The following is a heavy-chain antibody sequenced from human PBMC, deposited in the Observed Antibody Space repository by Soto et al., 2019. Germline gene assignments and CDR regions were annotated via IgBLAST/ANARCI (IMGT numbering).Heavy chain of an antibody. CDR3: ARDGQARNYYDSSGYMFDY. D-gene: IGHD3-22*01. CDR1: GFTFSGYG. V-gene: IGHV3-33*01. CDR2: IWSDGSNK. J-gene: IGHJ4*02. Sequence: LRLSCAASGFTFSGYGMHWVRQAPGKGLEWVAVIWSDGSNKHYADSVKGRFTISRDNSKNTLYLQMNSLRAEDTAVYYCARDGQARNYYDSSGYMFDYWGQGTLVTVSS.